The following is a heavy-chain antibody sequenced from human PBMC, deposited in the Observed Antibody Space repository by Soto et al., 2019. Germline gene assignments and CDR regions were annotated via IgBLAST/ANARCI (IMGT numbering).Heavy chain of an antibody. D-gene: IGHD2-15*01. CDR3: VKDDRILGRRYFDL. CDR2: ISFSDGGT. V-gene: IGHV3-23*01. CDR1: GFPLCRYA. J-gene: IGHJ2*01. Sequence: GSLRLSCAGSGFPLCRYAITWVRQAPGKGLEWVSSISFSDGGTYYADSVKGRLTISRDNSKNTLFLQMNSLRVEDTAVYYCVKDDRILGRRYFDLWGRGTLVTVSS.